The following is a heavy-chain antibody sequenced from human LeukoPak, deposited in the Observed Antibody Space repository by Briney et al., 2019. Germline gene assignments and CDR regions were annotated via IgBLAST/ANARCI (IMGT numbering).Heavy chain of an antibody. J-gene: IGHJ4*02. Sequence: GGSLRLSCAASGFTVSSNYMSWVRQAPGKGLVWVSVIYSGGSTYYADSVKGRFTISRDNSKNTLYLQMNSLRAEDTAVYYCARDPDSSSSVDYWGQGTLVTVSS. D-gene: IGHD6-6*01. CDR2: IYSGGST. CDR1: GFTVSSNY. CDR3: ARDPDSSSSVDY. V-gene: IGHV3-66*01.